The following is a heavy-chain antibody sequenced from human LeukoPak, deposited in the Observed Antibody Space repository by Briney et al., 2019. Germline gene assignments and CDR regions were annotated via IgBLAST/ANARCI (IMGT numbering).Heavy chain of an antibody. D-gene: IGHD3-3*01. CDR3: ARPLNYDFWTGPRDKSLGFGY. CDR2: IYPGDSDT. Sequence: GESLKISCKGSGYSFTSYWIGWVRQMPGKGLEWMGIIYPGDSDTRYSPSFQGQVTISADKSISTAYLQWSSLKASDTAMYYCARPLNYDFWTGPRDKSLGFGYWGQGTLVTVSS. CDR1: GYSFTSYW. J-gene: IGHJ4*02. V-gene: IGHV5-51*01.